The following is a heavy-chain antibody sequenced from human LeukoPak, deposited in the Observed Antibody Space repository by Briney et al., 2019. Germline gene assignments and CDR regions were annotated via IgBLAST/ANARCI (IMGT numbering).Heavy chain of an antibody. CDR2: IYNGGRT. V-gene: IGHV3-53*01. J-gene: IGHJ6*03. CDR1: GFTVSSNY. Sequence: GGSLRLSCAASGFTVSSNYMSWVRQAPGKGLEWVSVIYNGGRTYYADSVKGRFTMSRDNSKNTLYLQMNSLRAEDTALYYCARVYYGSGSLHYYYYYMDVWGKGTTVTISS. D-gene: IGHD3-10*01. CDR3: ARVYYGSGSLHYYYYYMDV.